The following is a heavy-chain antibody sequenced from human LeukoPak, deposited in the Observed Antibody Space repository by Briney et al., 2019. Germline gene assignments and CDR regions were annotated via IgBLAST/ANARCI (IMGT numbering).Heavy chain of an antibody. V-gene: IGHV3-23*01. CDR1: GFTFSSYT. D-gene: IGHD3-3*01. CDR3: ARPAATNPSYDFWSDYYTGFDC. CDR2: ISGSGGST. Sequence: GGSLRLSCAASGFTFSSYTMSWVRQAPGKGLEWVSAISGSGGSTYYADSVKGRFTISRDNSKNTLYLQMNSLIAEDTAVYYCARPAATNPSYDFWSDYYTGFDCWGQGTLVTVSS. J-gene: IGHJ4*02.